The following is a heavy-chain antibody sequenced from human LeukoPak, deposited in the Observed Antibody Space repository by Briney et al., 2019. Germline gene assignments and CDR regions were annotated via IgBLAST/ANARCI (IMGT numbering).Heavy chain of an antibody. V-gene: IGHV4-39*07. CDR3: ARGTIGSGWYVLYY. CDR1: GGSISSSSYY. Sequence: KASETLSLTCTVSGGSISSSSYYWGWIRQPPGKGLEWIGEINHSGSTNYNPSLKSRVTISVDTSKNQFSLKLSSVTAADTAVYYCARGTIGSGWYVLYYWGQGTLVTVSS. CDR2: INHSGST. J-gene: IGHJ4*02. D-gene: IGHD6-19*01.